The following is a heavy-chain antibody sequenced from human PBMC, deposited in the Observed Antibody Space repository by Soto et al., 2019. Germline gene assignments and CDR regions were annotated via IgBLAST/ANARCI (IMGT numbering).Heavy chain of an antibody. CDR3: ARGGGIVVVPAAIRFDY. CDR2: INHSGST. V-gene: IGHV4-34*01. J-gene: IGHJ4*02. Sequence: SETLSLTCAVYGGSFSGYYWSWIRQPPGKGLEWIGEINHSGSTNYNPSLKSRVTISVDTSKNQFSLKLSSVTAADTAVYYCARGGGIVVVPAAIRFDYWGQGTLVTVSS. D-gene: IGHD2-2*01. CDR1: GGSFSGYY.